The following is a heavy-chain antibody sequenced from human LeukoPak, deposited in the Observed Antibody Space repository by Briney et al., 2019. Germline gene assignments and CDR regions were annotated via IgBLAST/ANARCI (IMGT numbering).Heavy chain of an antibody. D-gene: IGHD2-8*02. CDR1: GGSISSYY. V-gene: IGHV4-59*01. Sequence: KTSETLSLTCTVSGGSISSYYWSWIRQPPGKGLEWIGYIHDSGSTNYNSSLKSRVTISVDTSKNQFSLKLSSVTAADTAVYYCAKYEPGGPALNYWGQGTLVTVSS. CDR2: IHDSGST. J-gene: IGHJ4*02. CDR3: AKYEPGGPALNY.